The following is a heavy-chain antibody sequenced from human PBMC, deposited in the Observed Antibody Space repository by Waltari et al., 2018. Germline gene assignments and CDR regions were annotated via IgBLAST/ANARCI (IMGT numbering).Heavy chain of an antibody. D-gene: IGHD2-2*01. V-gene: IGHV3-48*01. J-gene: IGHJ4*02. Sequence: SWVRQAPGKGLEWVSYIDSSSSIIYYADSVKGRFTISRDNAKNSLYLQMNSLRGEDTAVYYCARDLPACTLWGQGILVTVSS. CDR3: ARDLPACTL. CDR2: IDSSSSII.